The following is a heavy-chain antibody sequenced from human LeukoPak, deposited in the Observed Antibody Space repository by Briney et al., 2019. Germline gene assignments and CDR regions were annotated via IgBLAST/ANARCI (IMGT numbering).Heavy chain of an antibody. CDR1: GFSFSTYA. Sequence: GGSLRLSCTASGFSFSTYAIHWVRQAPGKGLEWVAIISYDGSNEYYADSVKGRFTISRDTSKNTLYLQMNSLRRDDTSVYYCAREGAVAGSRQYHFDYWGQGTLVTVSS. CDR3: AREGAVAGSRQYHFDY. J-gene: IGHJ4*02. CDR2: ISYDGSNE. V-gene: IGHV3-30-3*01. D-gene: IGHD6-19*01.